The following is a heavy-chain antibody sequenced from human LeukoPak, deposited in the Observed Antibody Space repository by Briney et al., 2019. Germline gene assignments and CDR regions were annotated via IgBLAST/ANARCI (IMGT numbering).Heavy chain of an antibody. CDR1: GGSFSGYY. V-gene: IGHV4-59*01. Sequence: SETLSLTCAVYGGSFSGYYWSWIRQPPGKGLEWIGYIYYSGYTNYNPSLKSRVTISVDTSKNQFSLKLSSVTAADTAVYYCARDSYDTSGYFLVWGQGTLVTVSS. CDR2: IYYSGYT. J-gene: IGHJ4*02. D-gene: IGHD3-22*01. CDR3: ARDSYDTSGYFLV.